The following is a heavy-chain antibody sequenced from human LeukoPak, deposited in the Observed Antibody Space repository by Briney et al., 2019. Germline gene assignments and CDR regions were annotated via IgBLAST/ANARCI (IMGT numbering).Heavy chain of an antibody. CDR1: GFTFSGSA. J-gene: IGHJ3*02. D-gene: IGHD3-3*01. CDR3: TSLNRGITIFGVVDAFDI. Sequence: PGGSLRLSCAASGFTFSGSAMHWVRQASGKGLEWVGRIRSKANSYATAYAASVKGRVTISRDDSKNTAYLQMNSLKTEDTAVYYCTSLNRGITIFGVVDAFDIWGQGTMVTVSS. CDR2: IRSKANSYAT. V-gene: IGHV3-73*01.